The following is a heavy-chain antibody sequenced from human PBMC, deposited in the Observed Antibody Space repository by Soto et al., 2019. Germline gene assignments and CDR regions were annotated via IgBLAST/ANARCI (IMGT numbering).Heavy chain of an antibody. CDR2: IWYDGSNK. Sequence: GGSLRLSCAASGFTFSSYGMHWVRQAPGKGLEWVAVIWYDGSNKYYADSVKGRFTISRDNSKNTLYLQMNSLRAEDTAVYYCARSSSSWSLKYYFDYWGQGTLVTVSS. V-gene: IGHV3-33*01. J-gene: IGHJ4*02. D-gene: IGHD6-13*01. CDR3: ARSSSSWSLKYYFDY. CDR1: GFTFSSYG.